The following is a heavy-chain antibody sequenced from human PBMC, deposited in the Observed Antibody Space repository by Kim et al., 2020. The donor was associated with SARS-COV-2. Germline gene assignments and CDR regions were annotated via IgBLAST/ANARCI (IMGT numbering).Heavy chain of an antibody. CDR2: IYYSGST. J-gene: IGHJ5*02. CDR3: ARHITYYDILTGYYSGNWFDP. V-gene: IGHV4-39*01. D-gene: IGHD3-9*01. Sequence: SETLSLTCTVSGGSISSSSYYWGWIRQPPGKGLEWIGSIYYSGSTYYNPSLKSRVTISVDTSKNQFSLKLSSVTAADTAVYYCARHITYYDILTGYYSGNWFDPWGQGTLVTVSS. CDR1: GGSISSSSYY.